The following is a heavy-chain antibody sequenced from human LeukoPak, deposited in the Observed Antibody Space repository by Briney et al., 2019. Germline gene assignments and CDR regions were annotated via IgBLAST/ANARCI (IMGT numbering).Heavy chain of an antibody. CDR1: GYTFTSYG. Sequence: ASVKVSCKASGYTFTSYGISWVRQAPGQGLEWMGWISAYNGNTNYAQRLQGRVTMTTDTSTSTAYMELRSLRSDDTAVYYCAVWFGKSRASYGMDVWGQGTTVTVSS. J-gene: IGHJ6*02. D-gene: IGHD3-10*01. V-gene: IGHV1-18*01. CDR3: AVWFGKSRASYGMDV. CDR2: ISAYNGNT.